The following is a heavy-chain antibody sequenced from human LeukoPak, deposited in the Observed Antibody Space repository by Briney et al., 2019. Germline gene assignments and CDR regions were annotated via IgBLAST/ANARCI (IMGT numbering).Heavy chain of an antibody. CDR3: ARGAFGFGELFGH. CDR2: IIPMFGTP. D-gene: IGHD3-10*01. CDR1: GGTFSSYA. V-gene: IGHV1-69*13. Sequence: SVKVSCKASGGTFSSYAISWVRQAPGQGLEWMGGIIPMFGTPNYAQKFQGRVTITADESTNTVYMELSSLRFEDTAVYYCARGAFGFGELFGHWGQGTLVTVSS. J-gene: IGHJ1*01.